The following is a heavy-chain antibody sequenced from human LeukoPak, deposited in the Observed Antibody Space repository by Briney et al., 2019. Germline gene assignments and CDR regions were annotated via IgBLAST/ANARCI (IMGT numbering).Heavy chain of an antibody. D-gene: IGHD3-10*01. J-gene: IGHJ6*02. CDR1: GASITVYY. CDR2: IDFSEMT. Sequence: SETLSLTCSVSGASITVYYWNWIRQAPGKGLEWLGHIDFSEMTKYNSSLKSRVTISADTSKNQFSLRLNSVTAADTAVYYCAKSNGYGFIDIWGQGTTVTISS. CDR3: AKSNGYGFIDI. V-gene: IGHV4-59*12.